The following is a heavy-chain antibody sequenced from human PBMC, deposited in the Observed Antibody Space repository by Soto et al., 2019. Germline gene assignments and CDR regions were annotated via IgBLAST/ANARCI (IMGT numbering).Heavy chain of an antibody. CDR1: GFIFSDYE. Sequence: GGSLRLSCAASGFIFSDYEINWVRQAPGKGLEWVSYISGSGLTIYYADSVKGRFTISRDNAKNSLYLQMNSLGVEDTAVYYCARGPYRNTYNWFDSWGQGTLVTVS. D-gene: IGHD5-12*01. CDR3: ARGPYRNTYNWFDS. J-gene: IGHJ5*02. V-gene: IGHV3-48*03. CDR2: ISGSGLTI.